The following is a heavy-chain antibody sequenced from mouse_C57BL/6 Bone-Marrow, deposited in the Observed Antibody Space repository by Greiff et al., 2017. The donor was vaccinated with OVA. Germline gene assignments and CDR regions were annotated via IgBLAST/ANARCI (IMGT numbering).Heavy chain of an antibody. D-gene: IGHD2-2*01. J-gene: IGHJ3*01. Sequence: VQLQQSGPELVKPGASVKISCKASGYTFTDYYMNWVKQSHGKSLEWIGDINPNNGGTSYNQKFKGKATLTVDKSSSTAYMELRSLTSEDSAVYYCARPLWLRRAWFAYWGQGTLVTVSA. CDR1: GYTFTDYY. CDR3: ARPLWLRRAWFAY. CDR2: INPNNGGT. V-gene: IGHV1-26*01.